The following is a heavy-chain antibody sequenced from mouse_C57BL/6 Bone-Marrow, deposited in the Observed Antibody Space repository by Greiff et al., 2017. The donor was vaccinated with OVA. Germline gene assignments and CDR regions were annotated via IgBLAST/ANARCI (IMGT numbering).Heavy chain of an antibody. CDR1: GYTFTDYN. Sequence: VQLQQSGPELVKPGASVKIPCKASGYTFTDYNMHWVKQSHGQSLEWIGDINPNNGGTIYNQKFKGKATLTVDKSSSTAYMELRSLTSEDTAVYYCARAAYYSNPYYFDFWGQGTTLTVSS. CDR2: INPNNGGT. CDR3: ARAAYYSNPYYFDF. J-gene: IGHJ2*01. V-gene: IGHV1-18*01. D-gene: IGHD2-5*01.